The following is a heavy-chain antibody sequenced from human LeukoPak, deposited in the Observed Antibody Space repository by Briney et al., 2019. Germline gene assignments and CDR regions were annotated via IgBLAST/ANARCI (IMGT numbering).Heavy chain of an antibody. CDR2: ISYDGSNK. Sequence: PGRSLRLSCAASGFTFSSYGMHWVRQAPGKGLEWVAVISYDGSNKYYADSVKGRFTISRDNSKNTLYLQMNSLRAEDTAVYYCAKDHARYCSSTSCYTGYNWFDPWGQGTLVTVSS. CDR1: GFTFSSYG. J-gene: IGHJ5*02. CDR3: AKDHARYCSSTSCYTGYNWFDP. D-gene: IGHD2-2*02. V-gene: IGHV3-30*18.